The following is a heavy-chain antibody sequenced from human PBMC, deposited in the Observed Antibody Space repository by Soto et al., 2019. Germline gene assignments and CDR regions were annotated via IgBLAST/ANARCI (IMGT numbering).Heavy chain of an antibody. J-gene: IGHJ5*02. CDR1: GGSISSYY. V-gene: IGHV4-59*01. CDR2: IYYSGST. Sequence: SETLSLTCTVSGGSISSYYWIWIRQPPGKGLEWIGYIYYSGSTNYNPSLKSRVTISVDTSKNQFSLKLSSVTAADTAVYYCARVGVVAATPAWFDPWGQGTLVTVSS. CDR3: ARVGVVAATPAWFDP. D-gene: IGHD2-15*01.